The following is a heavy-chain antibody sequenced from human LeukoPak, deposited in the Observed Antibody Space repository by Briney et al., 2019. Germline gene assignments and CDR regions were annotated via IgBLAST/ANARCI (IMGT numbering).Heavy chain of an antibody. Sequence: ASVKVSCKVSGYTLTELSMHWVRQAPGKGLEWMGGFYPEDGETIYAQKFQGRVTMTEDTSTDTAYMELSSLRSEDTAVYYCHGGPSKMVRERAFDYWGQGTLVTASS. CDR2: FYPEDGET. V-gene: IGHV1-24*01. D-gene: IGHD3-10*01. CDR3: HGGPSKMVRERAFDY. CDR1: GYTLTELS. J-gene: IGHJ4*02.